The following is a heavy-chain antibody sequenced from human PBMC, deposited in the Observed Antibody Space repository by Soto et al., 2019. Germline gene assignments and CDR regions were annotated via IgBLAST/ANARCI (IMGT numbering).Heavy chain of an antibody. Sequence: QVQLVESGGGVVQPGRSLRLSCTNSGFTFSSYGMYWVRQAPGKGLEWVAVISYDGSNKYYADSVKGRFTISRDTSKNTLYLQMTGLRVADTAMYYCTRVPSDYSQYNPRPSPMDVWCQGTTLTVAS. CDR2: ISYDGSNK. V-gene: IGHV3-30*03. CDR1: GFTFSSYG. D-gene: IGHD4-4*01. CDR3: TRVPSDYSQYNPRPSPMDV. J-gene: IGHJ6*02.